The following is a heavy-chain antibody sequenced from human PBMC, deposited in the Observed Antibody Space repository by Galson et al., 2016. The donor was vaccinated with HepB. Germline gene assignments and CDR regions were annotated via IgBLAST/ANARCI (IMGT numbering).Heavy chain of an antibody. J-gene: IGHJ4*02. Sequence: SVKVSCKVSGYTLTELSMHWVRQAPGKGLEWMGGFDPEDDEPHYAQKFQGRITMNEDTSTDTAYMELSSLRSEDTAVYYCATAAPSGGYSLFDYWGQGTLVTVSS. V-gene: IGHV1-24*01. CDR3: ATAAPSGGYSLFDY. CDR2: FDPEDDEP. D-gene: IGHD1-26*01. CDR1: GYTLTELS.